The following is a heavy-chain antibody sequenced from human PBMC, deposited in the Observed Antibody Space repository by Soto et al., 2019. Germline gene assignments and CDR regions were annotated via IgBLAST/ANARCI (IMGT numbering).Heavy chain of an antibody. V-gene: IGHV3-33*08. CDR2: FWYDASGQ. CDR3: VFGNWNQYYFDH. Sequence: GASLRLSCTTSGFTFTSYNMHWVRQPPGKGLEWVATFWYDASGQEYADSVKGRFTISRDPSRGTLYLLMNCPTADDTALYYCVFGNWNQYYFDHWGKEIVFTVSS. D-gene: IGHD1-1*01. J-gene: IGHJ4*02. CDR1: GFTFTSYN.